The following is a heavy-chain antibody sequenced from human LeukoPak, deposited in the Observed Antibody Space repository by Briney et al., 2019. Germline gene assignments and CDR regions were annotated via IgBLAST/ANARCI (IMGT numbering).Heavy chain of an antibody. D-gene: IGHD5/OR15-5a*01. Sequence: GGSLRLSCAASEFTFSTYTMHWVCQAPGKGLEWVAVISYDGSSQYYADSVKGRFTISRDNSKSTLYLQMNSLRAEDTAVYYCARGVYAFDIWGQGTMVTVSS. J-gene: IGHJ3*02. CDR1: EFTFSTYT. V-gene: IGHV3-30*04. CDR2: ISYDGSSQ. CDR3: ARGVYAFDI.